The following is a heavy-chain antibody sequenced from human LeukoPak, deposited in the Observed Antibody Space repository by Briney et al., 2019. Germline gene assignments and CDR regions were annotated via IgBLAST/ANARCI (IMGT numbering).Heavy chain of an antibody. CDR2: INWNGGST. J-gene: IGHJ4*02. V-gene: IGHV3-20*04. CDR3: ARVFSAGSSGYFDY. Sequence: GGSLRLSCAASGFTFDDYGMSWVRQAPGKGLEWVSGINWNGGSTGYADSVKGRFTISRDNAKNSLYLQMNSLRAEDTALYYCARVFSAGSSGYFDYWGQGTLVTVSS. D-gene: IGHD3-22*01. CDR1: GFTFDDYG.